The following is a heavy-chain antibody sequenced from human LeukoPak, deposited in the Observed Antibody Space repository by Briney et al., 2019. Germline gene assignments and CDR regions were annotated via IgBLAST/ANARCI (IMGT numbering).Heavy chain of an antibody. CDR2: INSYGSTT. CDR3: ARGGRGYSYGYLDY. V-gene: IGHV3-74*01. CDR1: GFTFSISW. D-gene: IGHD5-18*01. J-gene: IGHJ4*02. Sequence: PGGSLRLSCVASGFTFSISWMHWVRQAPGKGLVWVSRINSYGSTTNYADSVKGRFTISRDNAKNSLYLQMNSLRAEDTAVYYCARGGRGYSYGYLDYWGQGTLVTVSS.